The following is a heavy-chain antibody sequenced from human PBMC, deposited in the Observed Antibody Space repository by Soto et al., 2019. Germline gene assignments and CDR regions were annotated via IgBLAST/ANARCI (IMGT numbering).Heavy chain of an antibody. Sequence: QLPLQGSGSRLVKPSQTLSPTRRVSGGPIRRGGYFWGLIRPAPGKGLAWIGYIYHSGSTYYNPSLKSRVTISVDRSKNQFSLKLSSVTAADTAVYYCARGQVVAAQHWGQGTLVTVSS. CDR2: IYHSGST. J-gene: IGHJ4*02. CDR3: ARGQVVAAQH. V-gene: IGHV4-30-2*01. CDR1: GGPIRRGGYF. D-gene: IGHD2-15*01.